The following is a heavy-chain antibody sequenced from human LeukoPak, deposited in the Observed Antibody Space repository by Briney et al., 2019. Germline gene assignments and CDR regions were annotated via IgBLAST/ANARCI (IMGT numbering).Heavy chain of an antibody. CDR3: ARAVVSDRDFWNGYEYFDY. CDR1: GGTFSSYA. CDR2: IIPIFGIA. J-gene: IGHJ4*02. Sequence: ASVKVSCKASGGTFSSYAISWVRQAPGQGLEWMGRIIPIFGIANYAQKFQGRVTITADKSTSTAYMELSSLRSEDTAVYYCARAVVSDRDFWNGYEYFDYWGQGTLVTVSS. D-gene: IGHD3-3*01. V-gene: IGHV1-69*04.